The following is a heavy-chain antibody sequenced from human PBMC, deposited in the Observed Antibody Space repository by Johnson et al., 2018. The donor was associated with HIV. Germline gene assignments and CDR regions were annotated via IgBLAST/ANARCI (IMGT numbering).Heavy chain of an antibody. CDR1: GFSFSNYW. J-gene: IGHJ3*02. D-gene: IGHD1-1*01. CDR3: TTRTWSDAFDI. Sequence: EVQVVESGGGSVQPGGFLRLSCAASGFSFSNYWMSWVRQAPGKGLEWVANIKEDGSEKYYVDSVKGRFTISRDDSKNTVYLQINSLKTEDTAVYFCTTRTWSDAFDIWGRGTMVTVSS. CDR2: IKEDGSEK. V-gene: IGHV3-7*05.